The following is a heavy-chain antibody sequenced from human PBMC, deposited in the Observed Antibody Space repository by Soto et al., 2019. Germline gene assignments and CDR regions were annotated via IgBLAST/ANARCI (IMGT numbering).Heavy chain of an antibody. D-gene: IGHD3-9*01. CDR3: ARCTLSYYDILTGYYTPGWFDP. Sequence: GESLKISCKGSGYSFTSYWIGWVRQMPGKGLEWMGIIYPGDSDTRYSPSFRGQVTISADKSISTAYLQWSSLKASDTAMYYCARCTLSYYDILTGYYTPGWFDPWGQGTLVTVSS. V-gene: IGHV5-51*01. J-gene: IGHJ5*02. CDR1: GYSFTSYW. CDR2: IYPGDSDT.